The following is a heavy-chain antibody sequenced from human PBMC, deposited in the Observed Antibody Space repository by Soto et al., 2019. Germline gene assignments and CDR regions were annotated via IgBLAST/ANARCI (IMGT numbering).Heavy chain of an antibody. V-gene: IGHV3-30*18. J-gene: IGHJ6*02. D-gene: IGHD6-19*01. CDR2: ISYDGSNK. CDR3: AKEAGIAVAPGRHYYYGMDV. Sequence: QVQLVESGGGVVQPGRSLRLSCAASGFTFSSYGMHWVRQAPGKGLEWVAVISYDGSNKYYADSVKGRFTISRDNSKNTXYPXMNSLRAEDTAVYYCAKEAGIAVAPGRHYYYGMDVWGQGTTVTVSS. CDR1: GFTFSSYG.